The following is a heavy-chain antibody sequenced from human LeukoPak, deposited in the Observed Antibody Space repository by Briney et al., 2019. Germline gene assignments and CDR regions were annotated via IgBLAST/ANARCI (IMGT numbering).Heavy chain of an antibody. J-gene: IGHJ3*02. CDR1: GYTFTDYY. Sequence: ASVKVSCKASGYTFTDYYMHWVRQAPGQGLEWMGWINPNSGGTHYAQKFQGRVTMTRDTSISTAYMELSRLRSDDTAVYYCARPDYGGNRGAFDIWGQGTMVTVSS. V-gene: IGHV1-2*02. CDR3: ARPDYGGNRGAFDI. D-gene: IGHD4-23*01. CDR2: INPNSGGT.